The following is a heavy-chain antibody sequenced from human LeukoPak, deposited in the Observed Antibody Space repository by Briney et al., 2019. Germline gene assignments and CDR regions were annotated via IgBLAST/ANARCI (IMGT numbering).Heavy chain of an antibody. CDR2: IYYSGRT. CDR3: ARGEGTLTAAGTIDS. D-gene: IGHD6-13*01. CDR1: GGSISNYY. Sequence: TSETLSLTCTVSGGSISNYYWIWIRQPPGKRLEWIAYIYYSGRTAYNPTLKSRVTISVDTSNNQFSLKMTSVTAADTAVYYCARGEGTLTAAGTIDSWGQGTLVTVSS. J-gene: IGHJ4*02. V-gene: IGHV4-59*01.